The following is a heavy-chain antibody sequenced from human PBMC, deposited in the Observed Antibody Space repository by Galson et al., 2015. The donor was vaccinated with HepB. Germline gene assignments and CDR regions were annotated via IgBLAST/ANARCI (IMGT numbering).Heavy chain of an antibody. CDR2: ISPSGGST. Sequence: SVKVSCKASGYTFTSYYMHWVRQAPGQGPEWMGIISPSGGSTSYAQKFQGRVTMTRDTSTSTVYMELSSLRSEDTAVYYCARAIRFLEWLDYWGQGTLVTVSS. CDR3: ARAIRFLEWLDY. CDR1: GYTFTSYY. V-gene: IGHV1-46*03. J-gene: IGHJ4*02. D-gene: IGHD3-3*01.